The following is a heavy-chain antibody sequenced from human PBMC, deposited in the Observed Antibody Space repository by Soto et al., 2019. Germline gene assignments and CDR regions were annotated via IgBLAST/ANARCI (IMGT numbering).Heavy chain of an antibody. J-gene: IGHJ4*02. CDR1: GGSFSGYF. Sequence: SETLSLTCAAYGGSFSGYFWSWIRQPPGKGLEWIGEINHDGSTNYNPSLKSRVTISVDTSKNQFSLKLSSVTAADTAVYYCARGVYYFHSNGHGFYYWGQGTLVTVSS. CDR3: ARGVYYFHSNGHGFYY. V-gene: IGHV4-34*01. CDR2: INHDGST. D-gene: IGHD3-22*01.